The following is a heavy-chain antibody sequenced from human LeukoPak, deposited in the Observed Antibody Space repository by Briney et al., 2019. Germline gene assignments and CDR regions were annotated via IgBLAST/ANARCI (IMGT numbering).Heavy chain of an antibody. D-gene: IGHD3-16*02. Sequence: SETLSLTCTVSGGSISSYYWSWIRQPPGKGLEWVGYIYYSGSTNYNPSLKSRVTISVDTSKNQFSLKLSSVTAADTAVYYCARALITFGGVIVWGQGTLVTVSS. CDR3: ARALITFGGVIV. CDR1: GGSISSYY. CDR2: IYYSGST. V-gene: IGHV4-59*12. J-gene: IGHJ4*02.